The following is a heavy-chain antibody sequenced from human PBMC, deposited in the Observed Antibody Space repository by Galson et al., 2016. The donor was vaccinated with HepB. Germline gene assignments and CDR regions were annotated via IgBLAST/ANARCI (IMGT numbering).Heavy chain of an antibody. CDR3: AKEMSYGDFENYFYYALDV. D-gene: IGHD4-17*01. CDR1: GFSFSSYA. V-gene: IGHV3-23*01. J-gene: IGHJ6*02. CDR2: ISGSGGST. Sequence: SLRLSCAASGFSFSSYAMSWVRQAPGKGLEWVSSISGSGGSTYYPDSVKGRFTISRDNSKNSLYLQMNSLRAEDTAVYYCAKEMSYGDFENYFYYALDVWGQGTTVTVSS.